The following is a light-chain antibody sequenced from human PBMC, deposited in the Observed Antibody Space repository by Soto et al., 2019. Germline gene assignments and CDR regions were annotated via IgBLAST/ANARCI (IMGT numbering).Light chain of an antibody. CDR2: GAS. CDR3: QQYNNWYT. V-gene: IGKV3-15*01. CDR1: QSVNSN. Sequence: EIVMTQSPATLSVSPGERATLSCRASQSVNSNLACYQQRPGQAPRLLMYGASTRATGIPARFSGSGSGTEFTLTISSLQSEDFAVYYCQQYNNWYTFGQGTKLEIK. J-gene: IGKJ2*01.